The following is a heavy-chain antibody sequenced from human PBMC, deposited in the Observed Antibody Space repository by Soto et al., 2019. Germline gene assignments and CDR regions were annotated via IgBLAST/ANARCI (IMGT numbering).Heavy chain of an antibody. CDR2: IFYSGHT. CDR1: GGSINTYRFY. V-gene: IGHV4-39*01. CDR3: AILTLAGTWAMDV. D-gene: IGHD6-19*01. J-gene: IGHJ6*02. Sequence: PSGTLSLPSTVSGGSINTYRFYGGWISQPPGNVRGWNGGIFYSGHTYYTPSLEIHVAISIHTSNHHLSLDLNSGTAASSTVYDCAILTLAGTWAMDVWGQGTTVTVSS.